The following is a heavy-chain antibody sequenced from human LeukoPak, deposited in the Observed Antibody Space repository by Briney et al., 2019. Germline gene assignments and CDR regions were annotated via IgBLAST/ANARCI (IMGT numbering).Heavy chain of an antibody. CDR1: GYTFTSYG. Sequence: ASVKVSCKASGYTFTSYGISWVRQAPGQGLEWMGWISAYNGNTNYAQKLQGRVTMTTDTSTSTAYVELRSLRSDDTAVYYCASGYSYGPSDYYYGMDVWGQGTTVTVSS. D-gene: IGHD5-18*01. CDR3: ASGYSYGPSDYYYGMDV. CDR2: ISAYNGNT. J-gene: IGHJ6*02. V-gene: IGHV1-18*01.